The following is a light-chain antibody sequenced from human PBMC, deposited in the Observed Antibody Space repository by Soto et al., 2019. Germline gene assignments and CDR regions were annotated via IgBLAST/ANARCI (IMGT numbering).Light chain of an antibody. CDR3: QQYNNWTRT. V-gene: IGKV3-15*01. CDR1: QSVSSN. J-gene: IGKJ1*01. CDR2: GAS. Sequence: EIVMTQSPATLSVSPGERATLSCRASQSVSSNLAWYQKKTGQDPRLLIYGASTRATGIPARFSGSGSGTEFNLTISRLQSEDFAVYECQQYNNWTRTCGQGTKVEIK.